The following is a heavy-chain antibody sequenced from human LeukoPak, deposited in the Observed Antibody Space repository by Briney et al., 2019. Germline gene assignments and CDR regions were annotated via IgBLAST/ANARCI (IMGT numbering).Heavy chain of an antibody. CDR2: IYYSGST. CDR1: GGSISSSSYY. CDR3: ARQVLMVYAVYFDY. Sequence: SETLSLTCTVSGGSISSSSYYWGWICQPPGKGLEWIGSIYYSGSTYYNPSLKSRVTISVDTSKNQFSLKLSSVTAADTAVYYCARQVLMVYAVYFDYWGQGTLVTVSS. D-gene: IGHD2-8*01. V-gene: IGHV4-39*01. J-gene: IGHJ4*02.